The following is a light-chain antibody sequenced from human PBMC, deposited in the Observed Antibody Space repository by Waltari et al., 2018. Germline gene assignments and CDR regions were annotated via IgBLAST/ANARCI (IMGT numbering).Light chain of an antibody. CDR3: QQYYSSPRT. CDR2: WAS. J-gene: IGKJ4*01. Sequence: DIVMTQSPDSLAVSLGERATIHCKSSQSLLYNSNNKNYLAWYQQSPGQPPKLLFYWASIQDSGVPDRFSGSGSGTDFTLTISSLQAEDVAVYYCQQYYSSPRTFGGGTKVEI. V-gene: IGKV4-1*01. CDR1: QSLLYNSNNKNY.